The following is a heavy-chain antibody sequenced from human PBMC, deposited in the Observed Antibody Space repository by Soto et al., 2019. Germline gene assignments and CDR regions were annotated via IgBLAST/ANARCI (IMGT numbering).Heavy chain of an antibody. Sequence: PGGSLRLSCAASGFTVSSNYMSWVRQAPGKGLEWVGFIRSKAYGGTTEYAASVKGRFTISRDDSKSIAYLQMNSLKTEDTAVYYCTREHYYYDFWSGYINWFDPWGQGTLVTVSS. V-gene: IGHV3-49*04. D-gene: IGHD3-3*01. J-gene: IGHJ5*02. CDR2: IRSKAYGGTT. CDR1: GFTVSSNY. CDR3: TREHYYYDFWSGYINWFDP.